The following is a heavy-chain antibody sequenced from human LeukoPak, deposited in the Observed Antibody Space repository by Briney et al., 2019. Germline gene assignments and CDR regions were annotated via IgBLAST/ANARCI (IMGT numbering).Heavy chain of an antibody. Sequence: SETLSLTCTVSAGSVTSSGYYWAWIRQPPGKGLEWIGTVHYAGEVFYNPSLKSRVAIFIDTYRNQFSLTLISVTAADTAVYYCARQPTGIYQWTFDFWGQGTLATVSS. D-gene: IGHD1-1*01. CDR3: ARQPTGIYQWTFDF. CDR2: VHYAGEV. V-gene: IGHV4-39*01. J-gene: IGHJ4*02. CDR1: AGSVTSSGYY.